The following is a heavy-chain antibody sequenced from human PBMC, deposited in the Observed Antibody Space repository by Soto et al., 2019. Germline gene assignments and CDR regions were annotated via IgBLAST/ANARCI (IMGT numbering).Heavy chain of an antibody. CDR1: GFSLSTSGVC. D-gene: IGHD4-17*01. CDR2: IYWDDDK. V-gene: IGHV2-5*02. CDR3: AHSPITYGDYGGIGY. J-gene: IGHJ4*02. Sequence: QITLKASGPTLVKPTQTLTLTCTFPGFSLSTSGVCVGWIRQSPGKALEWLALIYWDDDKRYSPSLKSRLTLTKDTSKSQVVLTVTNMDPVDTATYYGAHSPITYGDYGGIGYWGQGTLVTVSS.